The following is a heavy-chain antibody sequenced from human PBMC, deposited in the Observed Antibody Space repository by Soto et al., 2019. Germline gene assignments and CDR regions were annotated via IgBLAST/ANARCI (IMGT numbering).Heavy chain of an antibody. CDR3: AAIWGSYRDFDY. J-gene: IGHJ4*02. D-gene: IGHD3-16*02. CDR2: ISGSGGST. CDR1: GFTFSSYA. Sequence: GGSLRLSCAASGFTFSSYAMSWVRQAPGKGLEWVSAISGSGGSTYYADSVKGRFTISRDNSKNTLYLQMNSLRAEDTAVYYCAAIWGSYRDFDYWGQGTLVTVSS. V-gene: IGHV3-23*01.